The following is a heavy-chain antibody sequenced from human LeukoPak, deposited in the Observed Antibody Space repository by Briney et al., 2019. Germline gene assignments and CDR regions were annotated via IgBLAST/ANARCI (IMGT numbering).Heavy chain of an antibody. D-gene: IGHD3-3*01. V-gene: IGHV4-39*07. CDR3: ARGHNRSLPSGY. Sequence: PSETLSLTCSVSGGSISSSNYYWSWIRQPPGKGLEWIGEINHSGSTNYNPSLKSRVTISVDTSKNQFSLKLSSVTAADTAVYYCARGHNRSLPSGYWGQGTLVTVSS. J-gene: IGHJ4*02. CDR2: INHSGST. CDR1: GGSISSSNYY.